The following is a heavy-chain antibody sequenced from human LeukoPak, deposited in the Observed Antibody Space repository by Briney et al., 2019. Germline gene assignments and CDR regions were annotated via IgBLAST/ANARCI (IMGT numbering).Heavy chain of an antibody. Sequence: GGSLRLSCAASGSTFSSYSMNWVRQAPGKGLEWVSSISSSSSYIYYADSVKGRFTISRDNAKNSLYLQMNSLRAEDTAVYYCARHEEVEMATIWYTGYYFDYWGQGTLVTVSS. D-gene: IGHD5-24*01. V-gene: IGHV3-21*01. CDR3: ARHEEVEMATIWYTGYYFDY. J-gene: IGHJ4*02. CDR1: GSTFSSYS. CDR2: ISSSSSYI.